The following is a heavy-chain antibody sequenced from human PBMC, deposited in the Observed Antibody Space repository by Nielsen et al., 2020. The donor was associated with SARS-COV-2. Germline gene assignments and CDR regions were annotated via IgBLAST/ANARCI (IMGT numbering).Heavy chain of an antibody. CDR1: GFTFSSYW. CDR3: ARDGVLWFGEQQFDY. J-gene: IGHJ4*02. Sequence: GESLKISCAASGFTFSSYWMSWVRQAPGKGLEWVANIKQDGSEKYYVDSVKGRFTISRDNAKNSLYLQMNSLRAEDTAAYYCARDGVLWFGEQQFDYWGQGTLVTVSS. CDR2: IKQDGSEK. V-gene: IGHV3-7*01. D-gene: IGHD3-10*01.